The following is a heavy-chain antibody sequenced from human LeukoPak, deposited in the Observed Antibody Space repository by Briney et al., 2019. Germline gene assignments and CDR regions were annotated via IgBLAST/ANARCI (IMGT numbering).Heavy chain of an antibody. J-gene: IGHJ4*02. D-gene: IGHD6-13*01. V-gene: IGHV3-74*01. Sequence: QTGGSLRLSCAAPGFTLSTYWMHWVRQGPGKGLVWVSCINSDGSRTTYADSVKGRFTISRDNAKNTLYLQMNTLRVEDTAVYYCARGSWSAADTNIDYWGQGTLVTVSS. CDR3: ARGSWSAADTNIDY. CDR1: GFTLSTYW. CDR2: INSDGSRT.